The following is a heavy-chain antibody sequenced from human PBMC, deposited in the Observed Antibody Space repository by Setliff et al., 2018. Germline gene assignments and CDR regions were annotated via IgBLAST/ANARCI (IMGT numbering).Heavy chain of an antibody. J-gene: IGHJ4*02. CDR3: ARIAYGSGSYYFDY. D-gene: IGHD3-10*01. V-gene: IGHV4-39*01. CDR1: GGSISSGNYY. CDR2: IYYSGST. Sequence: SETLSLTCRVSGGSISSGNYYWGLIRQPPGKGLEWVATIYYSGSTYSNPSLKSRLIISVDAPDNQFSVKLSSVTAADTAVYYCARIAYGSGSYYFDYWGQGTLVTVSS.